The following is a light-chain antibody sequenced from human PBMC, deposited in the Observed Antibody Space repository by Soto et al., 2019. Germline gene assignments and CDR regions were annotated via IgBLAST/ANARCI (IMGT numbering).Light chain of an antibody. CDR1: LSISGW. CDR2: NAF. V-gene: IGKV1-5*01. CDR3: QQLFDYPIT. Sequence: DIELTQSPSTLSASIGDTVTITCRASLSISGWLAWYQQAPGKAPKLLIFNAFTLQRGVPSRFRATVSGTEFSLTITRLQPEDFSTYYCQQLFDYPITFGQGTRLEIK. J-gene: IGKJ5*01.